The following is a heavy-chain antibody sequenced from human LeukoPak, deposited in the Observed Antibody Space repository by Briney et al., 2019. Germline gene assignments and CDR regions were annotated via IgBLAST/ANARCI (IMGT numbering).Heavy chain of an antibody. J-gene: IGHJ6*03. CDR1: GFTFSSYW. Sequence: GGSLRLSCAASGFTFSSYWMSWVRQAPGKGLEWVANIKQDGSEKYYVDSVKGRFTISRDNAKNSLSLQMGRLRAEDTAGYYCAESSSSYYYYDNMDVWGKGTTVTVSS. D-gene: IGHD6-6*01. CDR3: AESSSSYYYYDNMDV. CDR2: IKQDGSEK. V-gene: IGHV3-7*01.